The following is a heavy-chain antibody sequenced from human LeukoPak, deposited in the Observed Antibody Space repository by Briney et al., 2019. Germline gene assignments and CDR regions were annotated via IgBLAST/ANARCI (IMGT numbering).Heavy chain of an antibody. V-gene: IGHV3-74*01. CDR2: INSDESIT. CDR1: GFTFSSSW. J-gene: IGHJ4*02. D-gene: IGHD4-11*01. Sequence: GGSLRLSCAASGFTFSSSWMYWVRQAPGQGLVWVSRINSDESITTYADSVKGRFTISRDNAKNTLYLQMNSLRAEDTAVYYCARGLVPGFLDYWGQGTPVTVSS. CDR3: ARGLVPGFLDY.